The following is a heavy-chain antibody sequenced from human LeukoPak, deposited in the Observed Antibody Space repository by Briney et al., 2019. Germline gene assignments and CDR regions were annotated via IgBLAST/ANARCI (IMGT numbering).Heavy chain of an antibody. CDR1: GYTFTSYD. CDR3: ARGQINDFWSGYSPGNNWFDP. V-gene: IGHV1-8*01. J-gene: IGHJ5*02. Sequence: ASVTVSCKASGYTFTSYDINWVRQAAGQGLEWMGWMNPNSGNTGYAQKFQGRVTMTRNTSISTAYMELSSLRSEDTAVYYCARGQINDFWSGYSPGNNWFDPWGQGTLVTVSS. CDR2: MNPNSGNT. D-gene: IGHD3-3*01.